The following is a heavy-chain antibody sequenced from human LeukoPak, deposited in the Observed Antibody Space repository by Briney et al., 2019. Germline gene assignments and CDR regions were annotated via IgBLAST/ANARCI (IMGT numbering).Heavy chain of an antibody. CDR1: GFTFSSYA. D-gene: IGHD3-16*01. CDR2: ISGSGGGT. V-gene: IGHV3-23*01. Sequence: PGGSLRLSCAASGFTFSSYAMSWVRQAPGKGLEWVSAISGSGGGTYYADSVKGRFTISRDNAKNTLYLQMNSLRAEDTAVYYCARVNVCPRCHFDYWGQGTLVTVSS. J-gene: IGHJ4*02. CDR3: ARVNVCPRCHFDY.